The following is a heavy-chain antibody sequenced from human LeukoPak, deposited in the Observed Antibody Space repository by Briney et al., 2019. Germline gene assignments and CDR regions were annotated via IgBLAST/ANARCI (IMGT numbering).Heavy chain of an antibody. CDR2: ISSSGSTI. J-gene: IGHJ4*02. CDR1: GGSFSDYY. D-gene: IGHD2-2*01. CDR3: ARQYQLLWPLDY. Sequence: LSLTCAVYGGSFSDYYMSWIRQAPGKGLEWVSYISSSGSTIYYADSVKGRFTISRDNAKNSLYLQMNSLRAEDTAVYYCARQYQLLWPLDYWGQGTLVTVSS. V-gene: IGHV3-11*01.